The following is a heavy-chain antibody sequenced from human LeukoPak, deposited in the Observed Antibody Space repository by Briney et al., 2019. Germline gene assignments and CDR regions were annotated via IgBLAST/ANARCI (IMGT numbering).Heavy chain of an antibody. D-gene: IGHD3-22*01. J-gene: IGHJ6*03. CDR3: ARGRQEVSMIVVVMTAVSYYLDV. CDR1: GGSFSGYY. CDR2: INPSGRI. V-gene: IGHV4-34*01. Sequence: SETLSLTCAVYGGSFSGYYWTWIRQAPGKGLEWIGEINPSGRISYNPSLKSRLTISVDASKNQFSLNLRSLTAADTAVYYCARGRQEVSMIVVVMTAVSYYLDVWAKGPRSPS.